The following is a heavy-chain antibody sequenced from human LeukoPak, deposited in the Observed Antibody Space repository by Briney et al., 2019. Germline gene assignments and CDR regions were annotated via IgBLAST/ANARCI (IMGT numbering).Heavy chain of an antibody. Sequence: GGSLRLSCAASGFTFSSYGMSWVRQAPGKGLEWVSAISGSGGSTYYADSVKGRFTISRDNSKNTLYLQMNSLRAEDTAVYYCARDRAYSGYDRGFDYWGQGTLVTVSS. CDR3: ARDRAYSGYDRGFDY. V-gene: IGHV3-23*01. D-gene: IGHD5-12*01. CDR2: ISGSGGST. CDR1: GFTFSSYG. J-gene: IGHJ4*02.